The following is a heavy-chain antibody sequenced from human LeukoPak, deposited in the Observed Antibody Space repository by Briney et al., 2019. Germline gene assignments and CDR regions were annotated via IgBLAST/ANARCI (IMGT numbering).Heavy chain of an antibody. CDR3: ARSEIRYDILTGYYAMPSDY. Sequence: GGSLRLSCAASGFTFSSFAMSWVRQTPGKGLEWVANIKQDGSEKYYVDSVKGRFTISRDNAKNSLYLQMNSLRAEDTAVYYCARSEIRYDILTGYYAMPSDYWGQGTLVTVSS. J-gene: IGHJ4*02. CDR1: GFTFSSFA. V-gene: IGHV3-7*01. D-gene: IGHD3-9*01. CDR2: IKQDGSEK.